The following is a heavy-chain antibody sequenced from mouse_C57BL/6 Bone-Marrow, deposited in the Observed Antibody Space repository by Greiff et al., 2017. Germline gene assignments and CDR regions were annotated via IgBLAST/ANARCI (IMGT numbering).Heavy chain of an antibody. CDR1: GFNIKDYY. Sequence: EVQLQQSGAELVRPGASVKLSCTASGFNIKDYYMHWVKQRPEQGLEWIGRIDPEDGDTEYAPKFQGKATMTADTSSNTAYLQLSSLTSEDTAVDYCTTYYYGSRYNYWGQGTTLTVSA. CDR3: TTYYYGSRYNY. CDR2: IDPEDGDT. J-gene: IGHJ2*01. D-gene: IGHD1-1*01. V-gene: IGHV14-1*01.